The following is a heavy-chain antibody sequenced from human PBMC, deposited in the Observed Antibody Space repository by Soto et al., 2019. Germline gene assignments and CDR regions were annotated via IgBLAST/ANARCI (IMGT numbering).Heavy chain of an antibody. CDR1: GYSISSGYY. CDR3: ARQSGGLLWFGEAFDP. V-gene: IGHV4-38-2*01. J-gene: IGHJ5*02. D-gene: IGHD3-10*01. CDR2: IYHSGST. Sequence: QVQLQESGPGLVKPSETLSLTCAVSGYSISSGYYWGWIRQTQGKGLELIGSIYHSGSTYYNPCLKSRVTISVDTSKNHFSLKLSSVTAADTAVYYCARQSGGLLWFGEAFDPWGQGTLVTVSS.